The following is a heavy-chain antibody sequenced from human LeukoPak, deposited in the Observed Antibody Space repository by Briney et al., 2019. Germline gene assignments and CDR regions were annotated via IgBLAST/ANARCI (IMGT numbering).Heavy chain of an antibody. CDR1: GFTFSSYG. J-gene: IGHJ4*02. CDR3: AASSGSGNYAYYFDY. CDR2: ITSSSSYI. V-gene: IGHV3-21*01. D-gene: IGHD3-22*01. Sequence: GGSLRLSCAAPGFTFSSYGINWVRQAPGKGLEWVSSITSSSSYIYYADSVKGRFTISRDIGKNSLYLQMNSLRAEDTAVYYCAASSGSGNYAYYFDYWGQGTLVTVSS.